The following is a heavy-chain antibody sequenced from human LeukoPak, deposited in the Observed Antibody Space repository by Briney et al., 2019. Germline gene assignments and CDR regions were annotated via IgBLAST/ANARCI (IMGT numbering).Heavy chain of an antibody. CDR2: IYGDGSSI. Sequence: GGSLRLSCAASGFTFSTYWMHWVRQAPGKGLVWVSRIYGDGSSITYAESVKGRFTISRDNTKNTLYLQMNSLRAEDTAVYYCARGVTISPWGQGTLVTVSS. CDR1: GFTFSTYW. CDR3: ARGVTISP. D-gene: IGHD3-3*01. J-gene: IGHJ5*02. V-gene: IGHV3-74*01.